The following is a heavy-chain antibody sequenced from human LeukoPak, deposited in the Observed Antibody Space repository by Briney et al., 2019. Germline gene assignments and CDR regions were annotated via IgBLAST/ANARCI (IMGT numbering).Heavy chain of an antibody. D-gene: IGHD6-13*01. V-gene: IGHV5-51*01. CDR1: GYSFTTYW. CDR2: IYPGDSDI. Sequence: GESLKISCKGSGYSFTTYWIGWVRQMPEKGLEWMGIIYPGDSDIRYSPSFQGQVTISADKSISTAYLQWSSLKASDTAMYHCARRGYSSSWYYFDYWGQGTLVTVSS. CDR3: ARRGYSSSWYYFDY. J-gene: IGHJ4*02.